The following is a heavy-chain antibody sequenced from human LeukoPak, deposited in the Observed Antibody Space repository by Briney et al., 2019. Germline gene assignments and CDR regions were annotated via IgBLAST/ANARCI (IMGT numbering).Heavy chain of an antibody. J-gene: IGHJ5*02. CDR2: INWNGGST. V-gene: IGHV3-20*04. CDR1: GFTFDDYG. Sequence: GGSLRLSCAASGFTFDDYGMSWVRQAPGKGLEWVSGINWNGGSTGYADSVKGRFTISRDNAENSLYLQMNSLRAEDTALYYCARRTNYDYVWGSYRNNNWFDPWGQGTLVTVSS. CDR3: ARRTNYDYVWGSYRNNNWFDP. D-gene: IGHD3-16*02.